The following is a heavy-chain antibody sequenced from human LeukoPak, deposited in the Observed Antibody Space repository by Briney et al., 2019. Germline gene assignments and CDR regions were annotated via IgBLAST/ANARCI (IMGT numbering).Heavy chain of an antibody. CDR2: IRQDGSVK. J-gene: IGHJ4*02. Sequence: GGSLRLSCAASGFTFSSYAMSWVRQAPGKGLEWVANIRQDGSVKNYVDSVKGRFTISRDNAKNSLYLQMNSLRAEDTAVYYCARDQPNWAVAGSWGQGTLVTVSS. CDR3: ARDQPNWAVAGS. CDR1: GFTFSSYA. D-gene: IGHD6-19*01. V-gene: IGHV3-7*05.